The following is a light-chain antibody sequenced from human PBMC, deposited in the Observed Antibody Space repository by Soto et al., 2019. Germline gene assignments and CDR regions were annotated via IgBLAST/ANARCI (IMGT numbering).Light chain of an antibody. J-gene: IGLJ1*01. Sequence: QSALTQPASVSDSPGQSITISCTGTSSDVGGYNYVSWYQHHPGKAPRLMIYDVSNRPSGVSNRFSGSKSGNTASLIISGLQDEDEADYYCFSYTSSGTYVFGTGTKVTVL. CDR3: FSYTSSGTYV. CDR1: SSDVGGYNY. CDR2: DVS. V-gene: IGLV2-14*01.